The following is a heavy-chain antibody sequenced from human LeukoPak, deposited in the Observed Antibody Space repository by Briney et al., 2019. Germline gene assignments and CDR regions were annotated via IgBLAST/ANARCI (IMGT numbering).Heavy chain of an antibody. CDR3: AREGGSSWPYFDY. Sequence: SETLSLTCTVSGGSISSGGYYWSWIRQHPGKGLEWIGYIYYSGSTYYNPSLKSRVTTSVDTSKNQFSLKLSSVTAADTAVYYCAREGGSSWPYFDYWGQGTLVTVSS. CDR1: GGSISSGGYY. V-gene: IGHV4-31*03. D-gene: IGHD6-13*01. J-gene: IGHJ4*02. CDR2: IYYSGST.